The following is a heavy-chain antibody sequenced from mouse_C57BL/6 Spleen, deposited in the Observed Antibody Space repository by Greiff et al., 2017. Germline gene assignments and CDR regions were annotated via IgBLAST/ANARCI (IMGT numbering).Heavy chain of an antibody. CDR2: IRSKSNNYAT. CDR3: VRHEGTGYCDY. CDR1: GFSFNTYA. J-gene: IGHJ2*01. V-gene: IGHV10-1*01. D-gene: IGHD3-3*01. Sequence: EVQRVESGGGLVQPKGSLKLSCAASGFSFNTYAMNWVRQAPGKGLEWVARIRSKSNNYATYYADSVKDRFTISSNDSESMLYLQMNNLKTEDTAMYYCVRHEGTGYCDYWGQGTTLTVSS.